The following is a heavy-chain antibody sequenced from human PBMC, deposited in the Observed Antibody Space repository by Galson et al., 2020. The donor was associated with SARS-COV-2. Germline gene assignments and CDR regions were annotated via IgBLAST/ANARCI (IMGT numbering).Heavy chain of an antibody. Sequence: GESLKISCAASGFTFSSYAMHWVRQAPGKGLEWVAVISYDGSNKYYADSVKGRFTISRDNSKNTLYLQMNSLRAEDTAVYYCARDIGGGSSSPAGSDYWGQGTLVTVSS. CDR2: ISYDGSNK. CDR3: ARDIGGGSSSPAGSDY. D-gene: IGHD6-6*01. V-gene: IGHV3-30*04. J-gene: IGHJ4*02. CDR1: GFTFSSYA.